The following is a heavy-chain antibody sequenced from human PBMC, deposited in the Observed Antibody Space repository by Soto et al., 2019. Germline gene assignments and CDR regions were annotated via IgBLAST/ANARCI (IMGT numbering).Heavy chain of an antibody. CDR2: IYYSGNT. D-gene: IGHD3-10*01. CDR3: ARHHRYSGGGNPAWYYFYAMAV. CDR1: GGSISSSSHY. V-gene: IGHV4-39*01. J-gene: IGHJ6*04. Sequence: NPSETLSLTCTVSGGSISSSSHYWWWIRQPPGKGLEWIATIYYSGNTYYNPSLKSRVTISVDKSKNQFSLRLSSVTAADTAVYYCARHHRYSGGGNPAWYYFYAMAVWGKGTRVTVSS.